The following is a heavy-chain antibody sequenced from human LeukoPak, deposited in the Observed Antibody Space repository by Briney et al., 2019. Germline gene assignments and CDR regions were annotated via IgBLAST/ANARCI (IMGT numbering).Heavy chain of an antibody. V-gene: IGHV4-39*02. CDR1: GGFLSSGSYF. CDR2: MFYTGSN. J-gene: IGHJ4*02. D-gene: IGHD3-22*01. Sequence: SETLSLTCTVSGGFLSSGSYFWAWIRQPPGKGLEWIGSMFYTGSNYYNPSLKSRVTISVDTSKNLFSLKLRSVTAADTAVYYCARGRGIVVVILRSYYFDYWGQGTLVTVSS. CDR3: ARGRGIVVVILRSYYFDY.